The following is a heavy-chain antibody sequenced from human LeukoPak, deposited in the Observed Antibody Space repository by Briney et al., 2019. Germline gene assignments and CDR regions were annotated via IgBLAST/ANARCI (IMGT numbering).Heavy chain of an antibody. CDR2: INHSGST. J-gene: IGHJ4*02. V-gene: IGHV4-34*01. CDR3: ARSGYCSGGSCYFDY. CDR1: GGSFSGYY. Sequence: PSETLSLTCAVYGGSFSGYYWSWIPQPPGKGLEWIGEINHSGSTNHHPSPKSRVTISVDTSKNQFSLKLSAVTAADTAVYYCARSGYCSGGSCYFDYWGQGTLVTVSS. D-gene: IGHD2-15*01.